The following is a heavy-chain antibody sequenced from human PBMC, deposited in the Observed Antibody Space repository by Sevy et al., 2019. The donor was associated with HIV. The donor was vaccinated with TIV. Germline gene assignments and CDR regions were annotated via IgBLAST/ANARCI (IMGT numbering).Heavy chain of an antibody. CDR1: GFTFRSFS. J-gene: IGHJ5*01. CDR2: IWYDGRTE. D-gene: IGHD1-1*01. CDR3: ARDAARVIVPTAGFDS. V-gene: IGHV3-33*01. Sequence: GGSLRLSCVASGFTFRSFSMHWIRQAPGKGLEWVAAIWYDGRTERYADSVQGRFTISRDNSKKTLYLQMNSLRDEDTAIYYCARDAARVIVPTAGFDSWGQGTLVTVSS.